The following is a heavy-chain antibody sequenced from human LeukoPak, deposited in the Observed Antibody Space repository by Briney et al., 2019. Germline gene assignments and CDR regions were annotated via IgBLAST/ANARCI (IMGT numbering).Heavy chain of an antibody. J-gene: IGHJ4*02. CDR3: AKDGPLVGPYYFDY. CDR1: GFTVSSNY. V-gene: IGHV3-53*01. D-gene: IGHD1-26*01. CDR2: IYSGGST. Sequence: GGSLRLSCAASGFTVSSNYMSWIRQDPGKGLEWVSVIYSGGSTYYADSVKGRFTISRDNSKNMLYLQMNSLRAEDTAVYYCAKDGPLVGPYYFDYWGQGTLVTVSS.